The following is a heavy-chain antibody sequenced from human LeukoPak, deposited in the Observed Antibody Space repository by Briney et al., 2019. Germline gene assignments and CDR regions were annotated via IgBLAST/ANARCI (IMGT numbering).Heavy chain of an antibody. CDR1: GFTFSSYS. J-gene: IGHJ3*01. Sequence: GGSLRLSCAASGFTFSSYSMNWVRQAPGKGLEWVSSINILSNYIYYADSVKGRFTISRDNAKNSLYLQMNSLRAEDTAVYYCARDIELSTWGLGTMVTVSS. V-gene: IGHV3-21*01. CDR3: ARDIELST. D-gene: IGHD3-16*02. CDR2: INILSNYI.